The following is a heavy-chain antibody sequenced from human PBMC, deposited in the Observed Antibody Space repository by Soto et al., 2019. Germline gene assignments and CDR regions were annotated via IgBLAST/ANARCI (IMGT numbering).Heavy chain of an antibody. D-gene: IGHD2-21*02. V-gene: IGHV1-69*13. CDR1: GGTFSSYA. CDR3: ARARHIVVVTAIPLWFDP. Sequence: GASVKVSCKASGGTFSSYAISWVRQAPGQGLEWMGGIIPIFGTANYAQKFQGRVTITADESTSTAYMELSSLGSEDTAVYYCARARHIVVVTAIPLWFDPWGQGTLVTVAS. CDR2: IIPIFGTA. J-gene: IGHJ5*02.